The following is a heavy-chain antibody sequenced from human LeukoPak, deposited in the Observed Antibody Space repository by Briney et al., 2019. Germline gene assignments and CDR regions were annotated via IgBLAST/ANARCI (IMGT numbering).Heavy chain of an antibody. Sequence: SETLSLTCTVSSGSISSYYWSWIRQPPGKGLEWIGYIHYGGSTNYNPSLRSRVTISVDTSKSQFSLKLGSVTAADTAVYYCARDPRDYSSPLSEAFEIWGQGTMVTVSS. CDR2: IHYGGST. CDR3: ARDPRDYSSPLSEAFEI. V-gene: IGHV4-59*01. J-gene: IGHJ3*02. D-gene: IGHD6-13*01. CDR1: SGSISSYY.